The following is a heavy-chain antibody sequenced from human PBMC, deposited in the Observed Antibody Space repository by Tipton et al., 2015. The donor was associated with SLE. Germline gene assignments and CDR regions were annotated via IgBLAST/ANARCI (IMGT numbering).Heavy chain of an antibody. D-gene: IGHD3-10*01. CDR2: VYYSGTT. Sequence: WVRQAPGKGLEWIGNVYYSGTTNYNPSLKSRVTISINTSKNQFSLKLSSVTAADTAVYYCARDSSGMGYYWLDPWGQGTLVTVSS. V-gene: IGHV4-59*01. J-gene: IGHJ5*02. CDR3: ARDSSGMGYYWLDP.